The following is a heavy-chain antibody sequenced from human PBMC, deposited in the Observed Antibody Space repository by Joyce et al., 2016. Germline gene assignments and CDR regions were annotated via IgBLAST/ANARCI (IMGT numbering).Heavy chain of an antibody. Sequence: EVQLVESGGRLVQPGGSLRLSCAASGFMFSSYWMIWVRQAPGKGQEWVANINQDGSEKNYVDSVKGRFTISRDNAKKSLYLQMNSLRAEDTAVYYCAREARMQLTYYYFGLDVWGQGTTVVVSS. CDR2: INQDGSEK. CDR1: GFMFSSYW. V-gene: IGHV3-7*01. D-gene: IGHD5-18*01. J-gene: IGHJ6*02. CDR3: AREARMQLTYYYFGLDV.